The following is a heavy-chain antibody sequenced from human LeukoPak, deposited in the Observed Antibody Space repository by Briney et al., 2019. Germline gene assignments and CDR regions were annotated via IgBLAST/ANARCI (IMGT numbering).Heavy chain of an antibody. D-gene: IGHD7-27*01. CDR2: DSNNGNI. J-gene: IGHJ4*02. CDR3: ARDNWGSLDY. V-gene: IGHV4-59*11. Sequence: ASETLSLTCTVSASSISSHSWGWIRQPPGKGLEWIGYDSNNGNINYNPALKSRVTISVDTSKRQFSLRLSSVTAADTAVYCCARDNWGSLDYWGQGILVTVSS. CDR1: ASSISSHS.